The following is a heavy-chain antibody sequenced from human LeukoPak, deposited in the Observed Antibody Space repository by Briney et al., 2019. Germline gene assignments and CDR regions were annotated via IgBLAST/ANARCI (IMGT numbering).Heavy chain of an antibody. J-gene: IGHJ6*03. CDR1: GGSISSYY. V-gene: IGHV4-59*01. CDR2: IYYTGST. D-gene: IGHD3-22*01. Sequence: SETLSLTCTVSGGSISSYYWSWLRQPPGKGLEWVGYIYYTGSTNYNPSLKSRVTISVDTSKNHFSLKLNSVTAADTAVYYCARRRSYSDSSGYSPGYYFYMDVWGKGTTVTISS. CDR3: ARRRSYSDSSGYSPGYYFYMDV.